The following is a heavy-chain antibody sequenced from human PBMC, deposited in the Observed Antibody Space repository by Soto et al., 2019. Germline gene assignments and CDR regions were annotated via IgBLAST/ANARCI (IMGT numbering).Heavy chain of an antibody. CDR2: ISGSGSRT. D-gene: IGHD3-10*01. Sequence: PGGSLRLSCAASGFTFSSYAMSWVRQAPGKGLEWVSAISGSGSRTYYADSVKGRITFSRDNSKNTLYLQMKNLRAEDKAVYYSGSTNYNPSLKSRVTISVDTSKNQFSLKLSSVTAADTAVYYCARTERAIGYCSGGSCYYYYYGMDVWGQGTTVTVSS. V-gene: IGHV3-23*01. CDR1: GFTFSSYA. CDR3: GSTNYNPSLKSRVTISVDTSKNQFSLKLSSVTAADTAVYYCARTERAIGYCSGGSCYYYYYGMDV. J-gene: IGHJ6*02.